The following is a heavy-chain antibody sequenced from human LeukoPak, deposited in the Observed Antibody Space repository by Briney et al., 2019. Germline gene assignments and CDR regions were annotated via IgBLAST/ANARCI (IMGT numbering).Heavy chain of an antibody. CDR2: ISSSSSYI. J-gene: IGHJ6*02. CDR1: GFTFSSYS. CDR3: ARGVSDGYPGGYYYYGMDV. V-gene: IGHV3-21*01. Sequence: PGGSLRLSCAASGFTFSSYSMNWVRQAPGKGLEWVSSISSSSSYIYYADSVKGRFTISRDNAKNSLYLQMNSLRAEDTAVYYCARGVSDGYPGGYYYYGMDVWGQGTTVTVSS. D-gene: IGHD5-24*01.